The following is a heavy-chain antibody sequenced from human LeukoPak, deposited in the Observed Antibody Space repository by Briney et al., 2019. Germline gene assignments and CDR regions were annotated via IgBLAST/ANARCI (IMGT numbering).Heavy chain of an antibody. CDR2: IYYSGTT. J-gene: IGHJ4*02. D-gene: IGHD6-13*01. CDR3: ARGVYIAAAQYGY. V-gene: IGHV4-59*01. CDR1: GGSISSYY. Sequence: SETLSLTCTVSGGSISSYYWSWIRQPPGKGLEWIGYIYYSGTTNYNPSLKGRVTISVDTSKNQFSLKLSSVTAADTAVYYCARGVYIAAAQYGYWGQGTLVTVSS.